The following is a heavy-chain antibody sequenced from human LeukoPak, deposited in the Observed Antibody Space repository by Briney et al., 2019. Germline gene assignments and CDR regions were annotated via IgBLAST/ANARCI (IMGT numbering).Heavy chain of an antibody. J-gene: IGHJ4*02. D-gene: IGHD6-19*01. Sequence: SQTLSLTCTVSGGSISSGGYYWSWIRQHPGKGLEWIGYIYYSGSTYYNPSLKSRVTISVDTSKNQFSLKLSSVTAADTAVYYCARGRRPGIAVAGKYYFDYWGQGTLVTVSS. CDR3: ARGRRPGIAVAGKYYFDY. V-gene: IGHV4-31*03. CDR2: IYYSGST. CDR1: GGSISSGGYY.